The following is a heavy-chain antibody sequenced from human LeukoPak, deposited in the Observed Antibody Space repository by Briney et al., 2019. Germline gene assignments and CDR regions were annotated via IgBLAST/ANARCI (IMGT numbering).Heavy chain of an antibody. D-gene: IGHD6-19*01. CDR3: ARRRGSGSTQVFDY. J-gene: IGHJ4*02. CDR1: GGSISSYY. Sequence: SETLSLTCTVSGGSISSYYWGWIRQPPGKGLEWIGSIYYSGSTYYNPSLKSRVTISVDTSKNQFSLKLSSVTAADTAVYYCARRRGSGSTQVFDYWGQGTLVTVSS. CDR2: IYYSGST. V-gene: IGHV4-39*01.